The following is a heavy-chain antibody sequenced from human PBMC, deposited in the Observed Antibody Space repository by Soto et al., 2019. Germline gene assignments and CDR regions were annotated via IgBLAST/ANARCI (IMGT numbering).Heavy chain of an antibody. J-gene: IGHJ3*02. Sequence: QVQLVESGGGVVQPGRSLRLSCAASGFSFSSYAMHWVRQAPGKGLEWVAVISYDGSNKYYADSVKGRFTISRDNSKNTLYLQMNSLRAEDTAVYYCARSGDYVDAFDIWGQGTMVTVSS. CDR2: ISYDGSNK. V-gene: IGHV3-30-3*01. CDR1: GFSFSSYA. D-gene: IGHD4-17*01. CDR3: ARSGDYVDAFDI.